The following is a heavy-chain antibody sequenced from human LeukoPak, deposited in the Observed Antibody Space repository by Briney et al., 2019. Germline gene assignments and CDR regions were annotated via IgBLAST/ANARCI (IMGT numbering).Heavy chain of an antibody. CDR1: GFTLSSYA. V-gene: IGHV3-30*04. J-gene: IGHJ4*02. D-gene: IGHD2-2*01. Sequence: GGSLRLSCVVSGFTLSSYAMHWVRQAPGKGLEWVTVISSDGTNQHYADSVKGRFTTSRDNSKNTLYLQMNSLRVDDTAVYYCARPYYCGTTSCSYGLAYWGQGTLVTVSS. CDR2: ISSDGTNQ. CDR3: ARPYYCGTTSCSYGLAY.